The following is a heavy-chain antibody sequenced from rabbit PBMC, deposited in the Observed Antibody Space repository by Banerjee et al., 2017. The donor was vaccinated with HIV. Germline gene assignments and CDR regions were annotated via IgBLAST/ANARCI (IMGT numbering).Heavy chain of an antibody. V-gene: IGHV1S43*01. CDR3: ARFPHPYAGYAGYGYATGLNL. J-gene: IGHJ4*01. Sequence: QEQLEESGGDLVKPEGSLTLTCTASGFSFSSSYYMCWVRQAPGKGLEWIGCIYTSSGSTWYASWVNGRFTISRSTSLNTVDLKMTSLTAADTATYFCARFPHPYAGYAGYGYATGLNLWGPVTLVTVS. CDR1: GFSFSSSYY. CDR2: IYTSSGST. D-gene: IGHD6-1*01.